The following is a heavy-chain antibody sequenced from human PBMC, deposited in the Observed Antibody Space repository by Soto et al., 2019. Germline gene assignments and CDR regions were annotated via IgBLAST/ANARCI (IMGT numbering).Heavy chain of an antibody. Sequence: QVQLQESGPGLVKPSQTVSLTCAVSGASMSSGGHSWSWIRQSPGRGLEWIRYIYYTGATYYNPSLESRVTLSIDRSNNQFSLSFNSVTASDTAVYYCASAPPGPSPRWNVWGQGTTVTVSS. J-gene: IGHJ6*02. CDR2: IYYTGAT. CDR1: GASMSSGGHS. V-gene: IGHV4-30-2*06. CDR3: ASAPPGPSPRWNV. D-gene: IGHD1-1*01.